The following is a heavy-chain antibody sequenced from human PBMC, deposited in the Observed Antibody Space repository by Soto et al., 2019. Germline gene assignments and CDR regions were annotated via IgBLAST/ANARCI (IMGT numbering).Heavy chain of an antibody. J-gene: IGHJ4*02. Sequence: ASVKVSCKASGGTFSSYAISWVRQAPGQGLEWMGGIIPIFGTANYAQKFQGRVTITADESTSTAYMELSSLRSEDTAVYYCARSGGSTSYFDYWGQGTLVTVSS. V-gene: IGHV1-69*13. CDR3: ARSGGSTSYFDY. CDR2: IIPIFGTA. D-gene: IGHD2-15*01. CDR1: GGTFSSYA.